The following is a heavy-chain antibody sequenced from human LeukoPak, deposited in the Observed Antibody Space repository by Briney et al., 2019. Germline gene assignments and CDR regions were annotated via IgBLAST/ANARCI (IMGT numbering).Heavy chain of an antibody. CDR1: GYTFTGYY. CDR2: INPNSGDT. V-gene: IGHV1-2*02. Sequence: ASVKVSCKASGYTFTGYYIYWVRQAPGQGLECMGYINPNSGDTNYAQKFQGRVTMTEDTSTDTAYMELSSLRSEDTAVYYCATTTGGWSYYYFDYWGQGTLVTVSS. CDR3: ATTTGGWSYYYFDY. D-gene: IGHD1-26*01. J-gene: IGHJ4*02.